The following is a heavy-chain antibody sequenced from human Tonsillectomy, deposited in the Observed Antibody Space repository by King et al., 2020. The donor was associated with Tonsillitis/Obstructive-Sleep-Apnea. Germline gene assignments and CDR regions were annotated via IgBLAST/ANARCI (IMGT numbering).Heavy chain of an antibody. CDR1: GFYFDDYN. CDR3: AKNGGFGLPTYNWYFDL. J-gene: IGHJ2*01. D-gene: IGHD4-23*01. CDR2: ISWDGRTT. Sequence: QLVQSGGGVVQPGGSLTLSCAASGFYFDDYNMHWVRQAPGKGLEWVALISWDGRTTDYACSVKGRFTISRENSKNSLHVQMNSLRIEETAFYYCAKNGGFGLPTYNWYFDLWGRGTLVTVSS. V-gene: IGHV3-43*01.